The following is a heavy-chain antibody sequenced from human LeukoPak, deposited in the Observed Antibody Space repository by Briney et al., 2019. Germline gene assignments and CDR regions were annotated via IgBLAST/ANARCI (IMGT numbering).Heavy chain of an antibody. CDR3: ARGSGYSSSWSDFDY. D-gene: IGHD6-6*01. CDR1: GYTFTSYC. Sequence: GASVKVSCKASGYTFTSYCMHWVRQAPGQGLEWMGIINPSDGSTSYAQKFQGRVTMTRDTSTSTVYMELSSLRSDDTAVYYCARGSGYSSSWSDFDYWGQGTLVTVSS. V-gene: IGHV1-46*01. CDR2: INPSDGST. J-gene: IGHJ4*02.